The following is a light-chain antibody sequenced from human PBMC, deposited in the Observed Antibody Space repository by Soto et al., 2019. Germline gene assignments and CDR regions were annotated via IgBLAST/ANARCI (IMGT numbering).Light chain of an antibody. CDR2: EVS. J-gene: IGLJ3*02. V-gene: IGLV2-14*01. Sequence: QSALTQPASVSGSPGQSITISCTGTNSDVGHYNYVSWYQQHPGKAPKLIIYEVSDRPSGISTRFSASKSGNTASLTIAGLQPEDEADYYCCSYTPNNTWVFGGGTQLTVL. CDR1: NSDVGHYNY. CDR3: CSYTPNNTWV.